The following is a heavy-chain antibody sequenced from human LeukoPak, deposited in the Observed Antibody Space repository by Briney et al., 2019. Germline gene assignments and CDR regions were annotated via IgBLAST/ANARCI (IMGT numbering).Heavy chain of an antibody. CDR2: INPNSGGT. CDR1: GYTFTDYY. V-gene: IGHV1-2*02. D-gene: IGHD2-2*03. CDR3: ARDVGYDSSTSCYAYLKTLNYFDY. J-gene: IGHJ4*02. Sequence: ASVKVSCRASGYTFTDYYMHWVRQAPGQGLEWMGWINPNSGGTNYAQKFQGRVTMTRDTSISTAYMDLSRLRSDDTAVYFCARDVGYDSSTSCYAYLKTLNYFDYWGQGTLVTVSS.